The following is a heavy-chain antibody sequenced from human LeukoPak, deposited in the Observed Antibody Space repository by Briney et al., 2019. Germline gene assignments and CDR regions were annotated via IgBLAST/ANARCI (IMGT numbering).Heavy chain of an antibody. V-gene: IGHV3-33*03. CDR3: ASFTLL. CDR1: GFSFSSFG. J-gene: IGHJ4*02. Sequence: PGRSLRLSCAASGFSFSSFGMHWVRQAPGKGLEWVAVIWYDGSNKYYADSMKGRFTISRDNAKNSLYLQMNSLRAEDTAVYYCASFTLLWGQGTLVTVSS. CDR2: IWYDGSNK.